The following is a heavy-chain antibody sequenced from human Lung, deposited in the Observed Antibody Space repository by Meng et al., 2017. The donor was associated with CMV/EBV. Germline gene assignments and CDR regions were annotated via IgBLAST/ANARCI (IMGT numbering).Heavy chain of an antibody. D-gene: IGHD3-10*01. Sequence: SETLSLTCAISGDSVSSNSAAWNWIRQSPSRGLEWLGRTYYRSKWYNDYAVSVKSRITINPDTSKNQFSLQLNSVTPEDTAVYYCARFGTVGAGSGVYFDYWGQGKRVNGAS. V-gene: IGHV6-1*01. CDR3: ARFGTVGAGSGVYFDY. CDR2: TYYRSKWYN. J-gene: IGHJ4*02. CDR1: GDSVSSNSAA.